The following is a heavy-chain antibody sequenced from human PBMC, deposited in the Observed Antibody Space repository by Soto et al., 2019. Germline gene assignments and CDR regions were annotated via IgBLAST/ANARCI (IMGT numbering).Heavy chain of an antibody. CDR1: GGSISSGGYY. V-gene: IGHV4-31*03. D-gene: IGHD6-6*01. CDR3: ARGSSIAGLYYGMDV. CDR2: NYYSGIT. Sequence: QVQLQESGPGLVKPSQTLSLTCTVSGGSISSGGYYWTWIRQHPGKGLEWIGYNYYSGITYYNPSLKSRVTMSVASSQXQFSLKLSSVTAADTAVYYCARGSSIAGLYYGMDVWGQGTTVTVSS. J-gene: IGHJ6*02.